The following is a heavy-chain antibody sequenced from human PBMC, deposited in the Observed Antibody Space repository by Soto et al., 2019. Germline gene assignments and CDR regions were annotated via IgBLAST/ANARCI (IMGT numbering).Heavy chain of an antibody. CDR3: ARHKSGYNDY. J-gene: IGHJ4*02. CDR2: IWYDGKTK. V-gene: IGHV3-33*01. Sequence: QVQLVQSGGGVVQPGRSLRLSCAASGFTFSSYGMHWVRQAPGKGLEWLTIIWYDGKTKYYADSVKGRFTISRDNSKNTLYLQMDSLRDTDTAVYYCARHKSGYNDYGGQGTLVTVSS. D-gene: IGHD5-12*01. CDR1: GFTFSSYG.